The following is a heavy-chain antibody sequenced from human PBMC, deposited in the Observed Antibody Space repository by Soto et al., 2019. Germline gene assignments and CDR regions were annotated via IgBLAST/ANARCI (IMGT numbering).Heavy chain of an antibody. CDR3: ARDREDTRYYYGMDV. D-gene: IGHD2-15*01. CDR1: GGSISSSNW. J-gene: IGHJ6*02. V-gene: IGHV4-4*02. Sequence: SXTLSLTCAVSGGSISSSNWWSWIRHPPGKGLEWIGEINHSGSTNYNPSLKSRVTISVDTSKNQFSLKLSSVTAADTAVYYCARDREDTRYYYGMDVWGQGTTVTVSS. CDR2: INHSGST.